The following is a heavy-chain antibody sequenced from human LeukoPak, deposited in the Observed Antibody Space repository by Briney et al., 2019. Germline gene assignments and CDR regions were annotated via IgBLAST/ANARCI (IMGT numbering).Heavy chain of an antibody. CDR3: ARGSSGSSSSAQHPDY. CDR2: INHSGST. V-gene: IGHV4-34*01. D-gene: IGHD6-6*01. Sequence: SETLSRTCTVSGGSISSYYWSWIRQPPGKGLEWIGEINHSGSTNYNPSLKSRVTISVDTSKNQFSLKLSSVTAADTAVYYCARGSSGSSSSAQHPDYWGQGTLVTVSS. CDR1: GGSISSYY. J-gene: IGHJ4*02.